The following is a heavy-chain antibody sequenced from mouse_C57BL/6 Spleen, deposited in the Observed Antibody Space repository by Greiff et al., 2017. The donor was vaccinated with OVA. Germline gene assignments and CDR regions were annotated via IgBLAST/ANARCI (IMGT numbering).Heavy chain of an antibody. D-gene: IGHD1-1*01. Sequence: VQLQQSGPELVKPGASVKISCKASGYAFSSPWMNWVKQRPGKGLEWIGRIYPGDGDTNYNGKFKGKATLTADKSSSTAYMQLSSLTSEDSAVYFCARYYYGSSYNAMDYWGQGTSVTVSS. J-gene: IGHJ4*01. V-gene: IGHV1-82*01. CDR2: IYPGDGDT. CDR1: GYAFSSPW. CDR3: ARYYYGSSYNAMDY.